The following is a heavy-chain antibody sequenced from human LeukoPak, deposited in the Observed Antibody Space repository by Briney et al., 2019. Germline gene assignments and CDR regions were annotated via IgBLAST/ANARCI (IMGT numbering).Heavy chain of an antibody. CDR1: GGSFSGYY. CDR3: ARGGVPAANSRRYYFDY. CDR2: INHSGST. J-gene: IGHJ4*02. D-gene: IGHD2-2*01. Sequence: SETLSLTCAVYGGSFSGYYWSWIRQPPGKGLEWIGEINHSGSTNYSPSLKSRVTISVDTSKNQFSLKLSSVTAADTAVYYCARGGVPAANSRRYYFDYWGQGTLVTVSS. V-gene: IGHV4-34*01.